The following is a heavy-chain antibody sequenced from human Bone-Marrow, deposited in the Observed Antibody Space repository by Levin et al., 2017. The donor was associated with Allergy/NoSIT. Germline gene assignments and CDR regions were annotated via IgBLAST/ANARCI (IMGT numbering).Heavy chain of an antibody. D-gene: IGHD6-19*01. CDR1: GYTFTGYY. J-gene: IGHJ4*02. Sequence: ASVKVSCKASGYTFTGYYMHWVRQAPGQGLEWMGWINPNSGGTNYAQKFQGRVTMTRDTSISTAYMELSRLRSDDTAVYYCARDFRRHTAMKPYSSGVGYWGQGTLVTVSS. CDR2: INPNSGGT. CDR3: ARDFRRHTAMKPYSSGVGY. V-gene: IGHV1-2*02.